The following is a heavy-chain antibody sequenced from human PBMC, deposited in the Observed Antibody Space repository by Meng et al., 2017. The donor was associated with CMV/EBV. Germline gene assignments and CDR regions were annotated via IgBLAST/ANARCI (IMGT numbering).Heavy chain of an antibody. D-gene: IGHD2-2*02. V-gene: IGHV4-4*07. CDR1: GGSISSYS. CDR2: IYTSGST. Sequence: DSGPGLVKPSKPLPLTCTVSGGSISSYSWSWLRQPAGKGLAWIGRIYTSGSTNYNPSLKSRVTMSVDTSKNQFSLKLSSVTAADTAVYYCAREIVVVPAAIDNWFDPWGQGTLVTVSS. CDR3: AREIVVVPAAIDNWFDP. J-gene: IGHJ5*02.